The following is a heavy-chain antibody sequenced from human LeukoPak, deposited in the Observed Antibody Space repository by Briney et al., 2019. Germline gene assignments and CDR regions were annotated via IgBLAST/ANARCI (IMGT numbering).Heavy chain of an antibody. V-gene: IGHV4-30-4*01. Sequence: SQTLSLTCTVSGGSISSGDYYWSWIRQPPGKGLVWIGYIYYRGSTYYNPSLKSRVTISVDTSKNQFSLKLSSVTAADTAVYYCARDGEGGYDPQYFQHWGQGTLVTVSS. CDR2: IYYRGST. CDR1: GGSISSGDYY. CDR3: ARDGEGGYDPQYFQH. J-gene: IGHJ1*01. D-gene: IGHD5-12*01.